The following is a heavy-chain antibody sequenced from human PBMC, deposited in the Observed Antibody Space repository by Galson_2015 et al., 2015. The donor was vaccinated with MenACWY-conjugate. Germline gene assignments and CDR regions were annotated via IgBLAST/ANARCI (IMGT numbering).Heavy chain of an antibody. CDR1: GFAFANYA. CDR3: AKTRGASFYFDS. CDR2: LTSAHATT. J-gene: IGHJ4*02. V-gene: IGHV3-23*01. D-gene: IGHD1-26*01. Sequence: SLRLSCAASGFAFANYAMSWVRQAPGKGPEWVASLTSAHATTYYADSVKDRFTISRDNAKNTLYLQMNSLSPEDTAVFYCAKTRGASFYFDSWGQGTLVTVSS.